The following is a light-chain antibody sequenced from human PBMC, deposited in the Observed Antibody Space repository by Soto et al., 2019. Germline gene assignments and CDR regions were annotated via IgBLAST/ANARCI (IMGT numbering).Light chain of an antibody. CDR1: QSVSTD. CDR2: GAS. CDR3: QQYNDWPPIT. V-gene: IGKV3-15*01. Sequence: VMTQSPPTLSVSPGERATLSCRASQSVSTDLAWYQQKPGQAPSLLIYGASTRATDVPARFSGGGSGTEFTLTISSLHSEDVALYYCQQYNDWPPITFTPGTKVDIK. J-gene: IGKJ3*01.